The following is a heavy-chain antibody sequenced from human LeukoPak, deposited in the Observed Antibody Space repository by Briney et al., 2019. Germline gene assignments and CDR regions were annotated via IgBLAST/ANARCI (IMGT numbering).Heavy chain of an antibody. Sequence: PSETLSLTCAVYGGSFSGYYWSWIRQPPGKGLEWIGEINHSGSTNYNPSLKSRVTISVDTSKNQFSLKLSSVTAADTAVYYCARAVGSYYYYYYMDVWGKGTTVTVSS. CDR2: INHSGST. J-gene: IGHJ6*03. CDR3: ARAVGSYYYYYYMDV. V-gene: IGHV4-34*01. D-gene: IGHD3-10*01. CDR1: GGSFSGYY.